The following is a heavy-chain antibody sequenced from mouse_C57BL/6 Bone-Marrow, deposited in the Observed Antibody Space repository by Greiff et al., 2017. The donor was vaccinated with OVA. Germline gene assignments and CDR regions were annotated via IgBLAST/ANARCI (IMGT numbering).Heavy chain of an antibody. V-gene: IGHV14-2*01. CDR3: ATPSYGSSHYFDY. D-gene: IGHD1-1*01. CDR1: GFNIKDYY. Sequence: EVKLQESGAELVKPGASVKLSCTASGFNIKDYYMHWVKQRTEQGLEWIGRIDPEDGETKYAPKFQGKAPITADTSSNTAYLQLSSLTSEDTAVYYGATPSYGSSHYFDYWGQGTTLTVSS. J-gene: IGHJ2*01. CDR2: IDPEDGET.